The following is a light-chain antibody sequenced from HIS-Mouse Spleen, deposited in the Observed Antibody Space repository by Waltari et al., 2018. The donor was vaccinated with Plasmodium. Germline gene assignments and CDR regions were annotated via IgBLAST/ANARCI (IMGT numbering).Light chain of an antibody. CDR3: QQYYSYPLT. CDR1: QGISSY. J-gene: IGKJ3*01. Sequence: IQMTQSPSSLSASTGDRVTITCRASQGISSYLAWYQQKPGKAPKLLIYAASTLQSGVPSRFSGSGSGTDFTLTISCLQSEDFATYYCQQYYSYPLTFGPGTKVDIK. CDR2: AAS. V-gene: IGKV1-8*01.